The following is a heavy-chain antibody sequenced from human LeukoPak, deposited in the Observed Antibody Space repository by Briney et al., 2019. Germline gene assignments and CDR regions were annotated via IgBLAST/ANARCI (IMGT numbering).Heavy chain of an antibody. CDR3: ARGRALYGGSSGWYGTSGHYYYMDV. CDR1: GGSFSGYY. D-gene: IGHD6-19*01. V-gene: IGHV4-34*01. J-gene: IGHJ6*03. Sequence: PSETLSLTCAVYGGSFSGYYWSWIRQPPGKGLEWFGEINHSGTTNYNPSLKSRVTISVDTSKNQFSLKLSSVTAADTAVYYCARGRALYGGSSGWYGTSGHYYYMDVWGKGTTVAVSS. CDR2: INHSGTT.